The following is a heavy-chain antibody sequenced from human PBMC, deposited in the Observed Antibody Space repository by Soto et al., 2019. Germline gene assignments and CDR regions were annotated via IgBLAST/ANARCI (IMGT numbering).Heavy chain of an antibody. D-gene: IGHD3-3*02. V-gene: IGHV3-11*01. CDR3: ASAQNGIFGPTSGGLY. Sequence: QVQLVESGGGLVKPGGSLRLSCAASGFTFSDYYMSWIRQAPGKGLEWVSYISSSGSPIYYADSAKGRVTISRDNAKNSLYLQRNSLRGEDTAVYYCASAQNGIFGPTSGGLYWGQGTLVTVSS. CDR2: ISSSGSPI. J-gene: IGHJ4*02. CDR1: GFTFSDYY.